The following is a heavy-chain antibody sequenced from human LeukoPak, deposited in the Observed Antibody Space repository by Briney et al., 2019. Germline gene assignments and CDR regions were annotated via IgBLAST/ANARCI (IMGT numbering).Heavy chain of an antibody. CDR1: GFTFSSYA. J-gene: IGHJ4*02. V-gene: IGHV3-30-3*01. Sequence: GGSLRLSCAASGFTFSSYAMHWVRQAPGKGLEWVAVISYDGSNKYYADSVKGRFTISRDNSKNTLYLQMNSLRAEDTAVYYCARHESRWLPVDWGQGTLVTVSS. CDR2: ISYDGSNK. D-gene: IGHD5-24*01. CDR3: ARHESRWLPVD.